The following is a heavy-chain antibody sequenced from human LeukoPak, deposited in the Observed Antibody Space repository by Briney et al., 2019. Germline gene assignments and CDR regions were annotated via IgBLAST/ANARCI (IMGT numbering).Heavy chain of an antibody. CDR3: ATDQPFDY. J-gene: IGHJ4*02. Sequence: AGSLTLTCAASGFIFSNYAMHWVRQAPCKGLEWVALISSDGSKTYHAASVKGRFPITRYKFKSTLYLQRNSLSAEVPGAYFCATDQPFDYSGQGALVTVSS. CDR1: GFIFSNYA. V-gene: IGHV3-30*04. CDR2: ISSDGSKT.